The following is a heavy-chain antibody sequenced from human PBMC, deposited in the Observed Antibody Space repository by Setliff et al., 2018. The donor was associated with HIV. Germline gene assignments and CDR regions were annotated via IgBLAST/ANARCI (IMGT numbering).Heavy chain of an antibody. V-gene: IGHV4-38-2*01. J-gene: IGHJ3*02. CDR2: VYDSGNT. CDR1: DQLISSGNY. D-gene: IGHD1-7*01. Sequence: PSETLSLTCAIPDQLISSGNYWGWIRQPPGRGLEWIGSVYDSGNTYYKPALESRVTISVDTSKNQFSLKLSSVTAADTAVYYCARHGGITGTTDAFDIWGQGTMVTVSS. CDR3: ARHGGITGTTDAFDI.